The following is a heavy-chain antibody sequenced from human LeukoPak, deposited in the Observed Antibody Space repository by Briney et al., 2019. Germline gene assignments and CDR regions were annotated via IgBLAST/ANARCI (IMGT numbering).Heavy chain of an antibody. J-gene: IGHJ3*02. Sequence: KPSETLSLTCTVSGGSISSTSYNWGWIRQSPGKGLEWIGEINHSGSTNYNPSLKSRVTISVDTSKNQFSLKLSSVTAADTAVYYCARGGIRRPPQIWGRGTMVTVSS. CDR3: ARGGIRRPPQI. V-gene: IGHV4-39*07. CDR1: GGSISSTSYN. CDR2: INHSGST.